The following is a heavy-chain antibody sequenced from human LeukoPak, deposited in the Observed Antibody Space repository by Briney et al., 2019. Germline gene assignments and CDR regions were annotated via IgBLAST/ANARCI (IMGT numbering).Heavy chain of an antibody. D-gene: IGHD3-22*01. CDR2: ISWNSGSI. Sequence: GGSLRLSCAASGFTFDDYAMHWVRQAPGKGLEWVSGISWNSGSIGYADSVKGRFTISRDNAKNSLYLQMNSLRAEDTALYYCAKDRMESGYYNGFDCWGQGTLVTVSS. CDR1: GFTFDDYA. CDR3: AKDRMESGYYNGFDC. V-gene: IGHV3-9*01. J-gene: IGHJ4*02.